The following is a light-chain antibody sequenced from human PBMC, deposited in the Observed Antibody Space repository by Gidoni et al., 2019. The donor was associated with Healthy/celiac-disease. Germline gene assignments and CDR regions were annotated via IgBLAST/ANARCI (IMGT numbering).Light chain of an antibody. Sequence: IPFTQSPSSLSASVGDRVTITCRASQCIRGYLAWYHQKPGKAPKRLIYAASTLQSGVPSRFSGSGSGTDFTLTISSLQPEDFATYYCQQLNSYPMYTFGQGTKLEIK. V-gene: IGKV1-9*01. CDR2: AAS. CDR3: QQLNSYPMYT. J-gene: IGKJ2*01. CDR1: QCIRGY.